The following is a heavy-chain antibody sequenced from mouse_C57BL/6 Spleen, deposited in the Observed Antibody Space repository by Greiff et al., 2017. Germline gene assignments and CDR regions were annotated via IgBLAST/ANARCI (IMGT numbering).Heavy chain of an antibody. CDR3: ARELEYFDV. Sequence: SGYAFTNYLIEWVKQRPGQGLEWIGVINPGSGGTNYNGKFKGKATLTADKSSSTAYMQLSSLTSEDSAVYFCARELEYFDVWGTGTTVTVSS. CDR2: INPGSGGT. V-gene: IGHV1-54*01. J-gene: IGHJ1*03. CDR1: GYAFTNYL.